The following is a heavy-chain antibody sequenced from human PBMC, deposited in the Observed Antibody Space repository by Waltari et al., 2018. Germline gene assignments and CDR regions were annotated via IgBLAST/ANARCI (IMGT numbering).Heavy chain of an antibody. D-gene: IGHD2-2*03. CDR3: AREIPYGYSSSTSCYLYGMDV. Sequence: QVQLVQSGAEVKKPGSSVKVSCKASGGTFSSYAISWVRQAPGQGLEWMGGIIPIFGTANYAQKFQGRVTITADESTSTAYMELSSLRSEDTAVYYCAREIPYGYSSSTSCYLYGMDVWGQGTTVTVSS. CDR2: IIPIFGTA. V-gene: IGHV1-69*12. CDR1: GGTFSSYA. J-gene: IGHJ6*02.